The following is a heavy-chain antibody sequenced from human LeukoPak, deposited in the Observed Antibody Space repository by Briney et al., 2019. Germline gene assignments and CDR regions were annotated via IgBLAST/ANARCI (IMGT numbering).Heavy chain of an antibody. CDR2: IYYSGST. Sequence: SETLSLTCTVSGGSISSYYWSWIRQPPGKGLEWIGYIYYSGSTNYNPSLKSRVTISVDTSKNQFSLKLSSVTAADTAVYYCAGTPDTAMFSTLFDYWGQGTLVTVSS. CDR3: AGTPDTAMFSTLFDY. V-gene: IGHV4-59*08. D-gene: IGHD5-18*01. J-gene: IGHJ4*02. CDR1: GGSISSYY.